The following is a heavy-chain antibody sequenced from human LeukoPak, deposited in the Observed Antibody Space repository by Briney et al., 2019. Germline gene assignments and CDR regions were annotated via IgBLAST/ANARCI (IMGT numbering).Heavy chain of an antibody. Sequence: SQTLSLTCTVSGGSISSGSYYWSWIRQPAGKGLEWIGRIYTSGSTNYNPSLKSRVTISVDTSKNQFSLKLSSVTAADTAVYYCARGAINEWTSHEGFDYWGQGTLVTVSS. CDR2: IYTSGST. V-gene: IGHV4-61*02. CDR1: GGSISSGSYY. D-gene: IGHD3-3*01. J-gene: IGHJ4*02. CDR3: ARGAINEWTSHEGFDY.